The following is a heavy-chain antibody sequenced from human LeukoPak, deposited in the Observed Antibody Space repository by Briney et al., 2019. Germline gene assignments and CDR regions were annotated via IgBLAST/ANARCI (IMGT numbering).Heavy chain of an antibody. J-gene: IGHJ5*01. CDR2: ISTYNGNT. Sequence: ASVKVSCKASGYTFTGYYMHWVRQAPGQGLEWMGWISTYNGNTNYAQKLQGRVTTTTDTSTSTAYLELSSLESDDTAVYYCAREWGYYDSTGAYHGVSCFDSWGQGTLVTVSS. CDR1: GYTFTGYY. D-gene: IGHD3-22*01. CDR3: AREWGYYDSTGAYHGVSCFDS. V-gene: IGHV1-18*04.